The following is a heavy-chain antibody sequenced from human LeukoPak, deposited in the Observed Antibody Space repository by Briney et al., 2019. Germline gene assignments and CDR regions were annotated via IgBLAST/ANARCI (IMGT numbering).Heavy chain of an antibody. CDR3: ARLSIVGATRSQAQDFDY. D-gene: IGHD1-26*01. CDR2: IYYSGCT. CDR1: GGSISRHY. Sequence: AETEGLTCSVSGGSISRHYWSWIRQPPGKGLEWIGSIYYSGCTYYNPSLKSRVTLSVDTSKDQFSLKLSSVTAADTAVYYCARLSIVGATRSQAQDFDYWGQGNLVHVPS. J-gene: IGHJ4*01. V-gene: IGHV4-59*05.